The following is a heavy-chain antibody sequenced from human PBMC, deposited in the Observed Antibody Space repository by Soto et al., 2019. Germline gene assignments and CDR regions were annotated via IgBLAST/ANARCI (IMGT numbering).Heavy chain of an antibody. J-gene: IGHJ4*02. Sequence: GGSLRLSCAASGYTFSSYAMHWVRQAPGKGLEWVAVISYDGSNKYYADSVKGRFTISRDNSKNTLYLQMNSLRAEDTAVYYCANDSSGYYPQRFDYWGQGTLVTVSS. D-gene: IGHD3-22*01. CDR3: ANDSSGYYPQRFDY. CDR2: ISYDGSNK. CDR1: GYTFSSYA. V-gene: IGHV3-30-3*02.